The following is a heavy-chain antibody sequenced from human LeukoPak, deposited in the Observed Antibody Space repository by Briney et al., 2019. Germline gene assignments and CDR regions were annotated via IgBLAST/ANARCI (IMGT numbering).Heavy chain of an antibody. D-gene: IGHD6-6*01. CDR3: ANARGTSSSYFDL. J-gene: IGHJ2*01. CDR2: ISASGGNT. CDR1: EFTFSSYA. V-gene: IGHV3-23*01. Sequence: GGSLRLSCAASEFTFSSYAMQWVRQAPGKGLEWVSGISASGGNTWYADSVKGRFTISRDNSKNTLYLQMNSLTAEDTALYYCANARGTSSSYFDLWGRGTLVTVSS.